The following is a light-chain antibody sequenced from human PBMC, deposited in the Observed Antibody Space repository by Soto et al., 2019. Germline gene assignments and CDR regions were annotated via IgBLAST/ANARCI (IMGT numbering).Light chain of an antibody. CDR1: QSISRY. Sequence: IQMTHSPSSLSASVEERVSWTFRAGQSISRYLNWYQQRPGKAPKLLIYSASSLQTGVPSRFSGSGSGTDFTLTINSLQPEDFATYYCQQSYNGPFTFGPGTKVDIK. CDR3: QQSYNGPFT. CDR2: SAS. J-gene: IGKJ3*01. V-gene: IGKV1-39*01.